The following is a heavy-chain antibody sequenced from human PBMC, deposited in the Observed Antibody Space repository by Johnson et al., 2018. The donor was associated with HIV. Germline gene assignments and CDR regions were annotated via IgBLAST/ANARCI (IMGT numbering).Heavy chain of an antibody. D-gene: IGHD1-26*01. Sequence: QMLLVESGGGVVQPGRSLRLSCAASGFTFSSMHWDRQAPGKGLEWVAVISYDGSNKYYADSVKGRFTISRDNSKNTLYLQMNSLRAEDTAVYYCAKTYSGSNRDAFDIWGQGTMVTVSS. V-gene: IGHV3-30*18. CDR3: AKTYSGSNRDAFDI. J-gene: IGHJ3*02. CDR2: ISYDGSNK. CDR1: GFTFSS.